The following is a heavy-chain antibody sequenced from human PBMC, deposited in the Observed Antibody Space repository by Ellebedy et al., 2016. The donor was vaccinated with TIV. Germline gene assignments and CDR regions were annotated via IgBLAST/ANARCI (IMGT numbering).Heavy chain of an antibody. Sequence: GESLKISCAASGFTFSRHWMHWIRQAPGKGLVWLSRINGDGGFTSHADFVKGRFTISRDDAQNSLYLQMNSLTAEDTAFYYCARDKREGGFGVWGQGTLVTVSS. CDR1: GFTFSRHW. D-gene: IGHD3-3*01. J-gene: IGHJ4*02. CDR2: INGDGGFT. V-gene: IGHV3-74*01. CDR3: ARDKREGGFGV.